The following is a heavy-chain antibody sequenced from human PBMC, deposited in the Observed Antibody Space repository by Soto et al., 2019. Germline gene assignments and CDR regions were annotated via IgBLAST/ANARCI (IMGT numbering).Heavy chain of an antibody. D-gene: IGHD6-19*01. CDR3: AKSEPYSSVRGGADY. Sequence: GVSLRLSCAASGFTFSSYAMNWVRQAPGKGLEWVSAIGGSGGSTYYAEIVKGRFTISRDNSKNTLYLQMNSLRAEDTAIYYCAKSEPYSSVRGGADYWGQGT. J-gene: IGHJ4*02. CDR1: GFTFSSYA. V-gene: IGHV3-23*01. CDR2: IGGSGGST.